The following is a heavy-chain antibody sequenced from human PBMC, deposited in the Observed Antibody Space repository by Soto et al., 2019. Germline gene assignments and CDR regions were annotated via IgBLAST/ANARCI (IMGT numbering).Heavy chain of an antibody. D-gene: IGHD1-1*01. CDR3: ARLATRYYFDY. Sequence: QVQLQESGPGLVKPSETLSLTCTVSGGSISSYYWSWIRQPPGKGLEWIGYIYYSGSTNYNPSLKSRVTISVDTSTTQFSLKMSSVTAADTAVYYCARLATRYYFDYWGQGTLVTVSS. CDR1: GGSISSYY. J-gene: IGHJ4*02. CDR2: IYYSGST. V-gene: IGHV4-59*01.